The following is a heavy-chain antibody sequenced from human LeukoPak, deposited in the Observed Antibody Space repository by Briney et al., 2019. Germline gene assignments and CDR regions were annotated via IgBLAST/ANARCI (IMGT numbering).Heavy chain of an antibody. CDR2: IYSGGST. J-gene: IGHJ4*02. Sequence: GSLRLSCAASGFTVSSNYMSWVRQAPGKGLEWVSVIYSGGSTYYADSVKGRFTISRDNSKNTLYLQMNSLRAEDTAVYYCARDSYSSGRSYWGQGTLVTVSS. D-gene: IGHD6-19*01. CDR3: ARDSYSSGRSY. V-gene: IGHV3-53*01. CDR1: GFTVSSNY.